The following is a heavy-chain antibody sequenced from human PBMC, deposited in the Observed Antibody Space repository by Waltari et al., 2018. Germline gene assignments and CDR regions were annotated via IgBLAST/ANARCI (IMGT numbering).Heavy chain of an antibody. D-gene: IGHD3-3*01. CDR2: INHSGST. Sequence: QVQLQQWGAGLLKPSETLSLTCAVYGGSFSGYYWSWIRQPPGKGLEWIGEINHSGSTNYNPSLKSRVTISVDTSKNQFSLKLSSVTAADTAVYYCARGGPEWLLFYYMDVWGKGTTVTISS. CDR1: GGSFSGYY. J-gene: IGHJ6*03. V-gene: IGHV4-34*01. CDR3: ARGGPEWLLFYYMDV.